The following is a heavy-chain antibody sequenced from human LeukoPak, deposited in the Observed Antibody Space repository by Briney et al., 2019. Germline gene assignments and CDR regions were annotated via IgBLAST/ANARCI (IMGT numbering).Heavy chain of an antibody. J-gene: IGHJ3*02. D-gene: IGHD2-15*01. CDR2: IYYSGST. V-gene: IGHV4-59*01. CDR1: GGSITSYF. Sequence: SETLSLTCTVSGGSITSYFWNWVRQPPGKGLEWIGYIYYSGSTYYNPSLDSRVTISVDTSQNQISLRLSSVTAADTAVYYCASGRGCSGGRCYTGNAFRIWGQGTMVTVSS. CDR3: ASGRGCSGGRCYTGNAFRI.